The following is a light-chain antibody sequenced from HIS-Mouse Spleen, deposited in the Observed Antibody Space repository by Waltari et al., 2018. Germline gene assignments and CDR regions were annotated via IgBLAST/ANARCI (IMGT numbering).Light chain of an antibody. CDR3: QQYNNWPPLT. V-gene: IGKV3-15*01. J-gene: IGKJ4*01. Sequence: DIVTTQSRATLPLSPGERATVPCRASQSVSSNLAWYQPKPGQAPRLLIYGASTRATGIPARFSGSGSGTEFTLTISSLQSEDFAVYYCQQYNNWPPLTFGGGTKVEIK. CDR1: QSVSSN. CDR2: GAS.